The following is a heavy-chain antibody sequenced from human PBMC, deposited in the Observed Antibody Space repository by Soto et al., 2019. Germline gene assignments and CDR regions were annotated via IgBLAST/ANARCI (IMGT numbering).Heavy chain of an antibody. V-gene: IGHV1-18*04. D-gene: IGHD5-12*01. CDR1: GYNFINYG. Sequence: QVQLVQSGAEVKKPGASVKVSCKFSGYNFINYGMTWVRQAPGQGLEWMGWISGSNGATKYAQRFQARVTLTTYTSRNTAYMKLRSLRLDDTAVYYCARDSKWLIINGNCFDSWGQGTLVTVAS. CDR3: ARDSKWLIINGNCFDS. CDR2: ISGSNGAT. J-gene: IGHJ5*01.